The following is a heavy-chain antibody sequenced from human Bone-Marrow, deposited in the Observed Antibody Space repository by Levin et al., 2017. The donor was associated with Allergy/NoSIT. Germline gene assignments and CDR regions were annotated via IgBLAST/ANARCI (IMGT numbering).Heavy chain of an antibody. CDR1: GFIFNNYN. CDR3: ARGPTSILGDRTGPHYYYGMDV. Sequence: PGGSLRLSCAASGFIFNNYNMNWVRQAPGKGLEWLSYISSSSKTIYYADSLRGRFTVSRDNARNSLYLQVNSLRAEDTAVYFCARGPTSILGDRTGPHYYYGMDVWGQGTTVTVSS. CDR2: ISSSSKTI. V-gene: IGHV3-48*01. D-gene: IGHD1-26*01. J-gene: IGHJ6*02.